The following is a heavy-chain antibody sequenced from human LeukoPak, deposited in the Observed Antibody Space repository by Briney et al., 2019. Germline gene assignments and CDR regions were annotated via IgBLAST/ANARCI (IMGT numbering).Heavy chain of an antibody. V-gene: IGHV3-23*01. CDR2: IFPSGGET. J-gene: IGHJ4*02. CDR3: AKGEYSYALYYFDY. Sequence: GGSLRLSCEASGFTFSTFAMIWVRQPPGKGLEWVSSIFPSGGETHYADSVRGRFTISRDNSKNTLYLQMNSLRAEDTAVYYCAKGEYSYALYYFDYWGQGTLVTVSS. CDR1: GFTFSTFA. D-gene: IGHD5-18*01.